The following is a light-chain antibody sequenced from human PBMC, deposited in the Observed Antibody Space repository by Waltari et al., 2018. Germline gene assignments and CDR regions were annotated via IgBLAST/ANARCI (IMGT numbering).Light chain of an antibody. CDR3: QQSKEVPFT. J-gene: IGKJ2*01. CDR2: AAS. Sequence: DIQLTQSPSYLSASVGDRVTITCRKSQTLTTYVNWYQQRPGTAPKFLIYAASNLETGVPSRFSGGGSGTDFTLTISGLQPDDFATYYCQQSKEVPFTFGQGTKLEIK. CDR1: QTLTTY. V-gene: IGKV1-39*01.